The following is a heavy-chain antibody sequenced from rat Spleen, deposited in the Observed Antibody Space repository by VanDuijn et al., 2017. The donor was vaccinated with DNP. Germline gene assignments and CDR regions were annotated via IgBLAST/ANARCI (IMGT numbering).Heavy chain of an antibody. CDR3: ARHGRRVFDY. CDR2: ITYDGGST. CDR1: GFTFSDYY. J-gene: IGHJ2*01. V-gene: IGHV5-22*01. D-gene: IGHD1-11*01. Sequence: EVQLVESGGGLVQPGGSLTLSCAASGFTFSDYYMAWVRQSPTKGLEWVAYITYDGGSTYYRDSVRGRFTISRDNGESSLYLQMNSLWSEDMATYFCARHGRRVFDYWGQGVMVTVSS.